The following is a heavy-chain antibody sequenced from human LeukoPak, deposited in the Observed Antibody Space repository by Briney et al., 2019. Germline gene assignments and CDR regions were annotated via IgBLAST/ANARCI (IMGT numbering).Heavy chain of an antibody. CDR2: INWNGGST. D-gene: IGHD3-10*01. J-gene: IGHJ3*02. CDR1: GFTFDDYG. CDR3: ARGRYYYGSGSLDDAFDI. V-gene: IGHV3-20*01. Sequence: GGSLRLSCAASGFTFDDYGMSWVRQAPGKGLEWVSGINWNGGSTGYADSVKGRFTISRDNAKNSLYLQMNSLRAEDTALYHCARGRYYYGSGSLDDAFDIWGQGTMVTVSS.